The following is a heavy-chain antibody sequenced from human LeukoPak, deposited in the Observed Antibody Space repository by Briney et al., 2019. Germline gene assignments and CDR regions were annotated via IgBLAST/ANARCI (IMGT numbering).Heavy chain of an antibody. CDR1: GFTFSSYS. J-gene: IGHJ4*02. V-gene: IGHV3-21*01. CDR2: ISSSSSYI. D-gene: IGHD2-15*01. Sequence: GGSLRLSCAASGFTFSSYSMDWVRQAPGKGLEWVGSISSSSSYIYYAASVKGRFTISRDHANNALYLQMNSLRAEDTAVYYCAREHGLPSNFDYWGQGTLVTVSS. CDR3: AREHGLPSNFDY.